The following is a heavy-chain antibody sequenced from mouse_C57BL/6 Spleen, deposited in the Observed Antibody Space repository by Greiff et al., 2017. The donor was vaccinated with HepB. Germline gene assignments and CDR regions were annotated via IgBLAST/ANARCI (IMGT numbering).Heavy chain of an antibody. D-gene: IGHD4-1*01. CDR1: GYTFTSYW. CDR3: ARGELGPWFAY. CDR2: IHPNSGST. V-gene: IGHV1-64*01. J-gene: IGHJ3*01. Sequence: VQLQQPGAELVKPGASVKLSCKASGYTFTSYWMHWVKQRPGQGLEWIGMIHPNSGSTNYNEKFKSKATLTVDKSSSTAYMQLSSRTSEDSAVYYCARGELGPWFAYWGQGTLVTVSA.